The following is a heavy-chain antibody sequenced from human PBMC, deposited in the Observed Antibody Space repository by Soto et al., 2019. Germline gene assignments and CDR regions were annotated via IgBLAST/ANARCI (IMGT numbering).Heavy chain of an antibody. CDR3: ADGHYDSSGYYN. J-gene: IGHJ4*02. V-gene: IGHV4-34*01. D-gene: IGHD3-22*01. Sequence: QVQLQQWGAGLLKPSETLSLTCAVYGGSFSGYYWRWIRQPPGKGLEWIGEINHRGSPTYTPSLKSRLTISVDTSKNQFSLKLSSVTAAYTAVYYCADGHYDSSGYYNWGQGSLVTVSS. CDR2: INHRGSP. CDR1: GGSFSGYY.